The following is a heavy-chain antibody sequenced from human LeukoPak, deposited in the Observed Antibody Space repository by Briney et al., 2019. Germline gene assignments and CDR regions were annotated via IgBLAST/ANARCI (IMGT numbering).Heavy chain of an antibody. D-gene: IGHD2-8*01. CDR3: ARLPWGYSTNGVCTNAYFFDY. Sequence: GESLKISCKGSGYSFTSYWIGWVRQMPGKGLEWMGIIYPGDSDTRYSPSFQGQVTISADKSISTAYLQWSSLKASDTAMYYCARLPWGYSTNGVCTNAYFFDYWGQGTLVTVSS. CDR1: GYSFTSYW. J-gene: IGHJ4*02. CDR2: IYPGDSDT. V-gene: IGHV5-51*01.